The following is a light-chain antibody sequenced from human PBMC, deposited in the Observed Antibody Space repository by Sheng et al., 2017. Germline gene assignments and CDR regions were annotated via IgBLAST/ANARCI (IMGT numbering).Light chain of an antibody. V-gene: IGLV3-1*01. CDR2: QDI. Sequence: SYELTQPPSVSVSPGQTANITCSGSNLGRKYATWYQQKPGHSPVLVIYQDIKRPSVIPERFSGSNSGNTATLTISGTQAMDEADYFCQAWDSSAVVFGAGTKVTV. CDR1: NLGRKY. CDR3: QAWDSSAVV. J-gene: IGLJ1*01.